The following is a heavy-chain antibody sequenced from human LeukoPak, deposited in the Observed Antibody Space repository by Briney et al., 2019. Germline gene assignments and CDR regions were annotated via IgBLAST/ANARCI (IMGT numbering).Heavy chain of an antibody. J-gene: IGHJ4*02. Sequence: SETLSLTCAVYGGSFSGYYWSWIRQPPGKGLEWIGEINHSGSTNYNPSLKSRVTISVDTTKNQFSLKLSFVTAADTAVYYCATRYCSGGSCWDDYWGQGTLVTVSS. D-gene: IGHD2-15*01. CDR2: INHSGST. CDR1: GGSFSGYY. V-gene: IGHV4-34*01. CDR3: ATRYCSGGSCWDDY.